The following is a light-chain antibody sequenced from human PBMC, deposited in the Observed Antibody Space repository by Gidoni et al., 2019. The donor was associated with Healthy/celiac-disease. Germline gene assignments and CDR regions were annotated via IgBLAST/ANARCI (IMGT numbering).Light chain of an antibody. CDR2: LGS. CDR3: MQALQTPYT. Sequence: DIVMTQSPLSLPVTPGEPASISCRSSQSLLHSNGYNYLDWYLQEAGQSPQLLIYLGSYRASGVPYRVSGSGSGKDFKMKISQVEAEDVGVYYCMQALQTPYTFGQGTKLEIK. V-gene: IGKV2-28*01. J-gene: IGKJ2*01. CDR1: QSLLHSNGYNY.